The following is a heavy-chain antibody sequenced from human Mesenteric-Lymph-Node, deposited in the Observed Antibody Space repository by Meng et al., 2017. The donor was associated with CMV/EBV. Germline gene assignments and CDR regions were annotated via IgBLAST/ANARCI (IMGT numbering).Heavy chain of an antibody. Sequence: KGSRKASGYTCTDRQMHWVRQAPGQELEGMGRINPDSGGTNYAQEFQGRVTMTRDTSITTAYMELSSLRSDDTAVYYCARHIPGSIDHWGQGTLVTVSS. CDR1: GYTCTDRQ. D-gene: IGHD1-20*01. V-gene: IGHV1-2*02. CDR3: ARHIPGSIDH. J-gene: IGHJ4*02. CDR2: INPDSGGT.